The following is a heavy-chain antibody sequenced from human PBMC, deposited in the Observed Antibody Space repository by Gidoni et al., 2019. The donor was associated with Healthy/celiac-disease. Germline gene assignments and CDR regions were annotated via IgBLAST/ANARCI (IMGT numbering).Heavy chain of an antibody. CDR1: GFTFSSYE. V-gene: IGHV3-48*03. D-gene: IGHD6-13*01. CDR2: ISSSGSTI. CDR3: ARDLIAAAATQYYYYYYGMDV. Sequence: SGFTFSSYEMNWVRQAPGKGLEWVSYISSSGSTIYYADSVKGRFTISRDNAKNSRYLQMNSLRAEDTAVYYCARDLIAAAATQYYYYYYGMDVWGQGTTVTVSS. J-gene: IGHJ6*02.